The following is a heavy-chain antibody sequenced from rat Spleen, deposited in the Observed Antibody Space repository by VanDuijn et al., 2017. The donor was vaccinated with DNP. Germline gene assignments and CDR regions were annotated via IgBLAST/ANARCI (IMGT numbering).Heavy chain of an antibody. CDR3: ARSNYGSYGAMDA. CDR1: GFTFSDYY. Sequence: EVQLVESGGGLVQPGRSLKLSCAASGFTFSDYYMAWVRQAPTKGLEWVAYIHYDGTNTYYGDSVRGRFTISRDNAENTLYLQMYSLRSEDMATYYCARSNYGSYGAMDAWGQGTSVTVSS. J-gene: IGHJ4*01. D-gene: IGHD1-3*01. CDR2: IHYDGTNT. V-gene: IGHV5-22*01.